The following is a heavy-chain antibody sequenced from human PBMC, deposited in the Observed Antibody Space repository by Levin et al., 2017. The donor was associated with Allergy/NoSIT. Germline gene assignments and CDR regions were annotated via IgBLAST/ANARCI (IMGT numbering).Heavy chain of an antibody. CDR2: IYYSGST. J-gene: IGHJ4*02. CDR3: VGYCSGGSCYSFDY. V-gene: IGHV4-61*01. CDR1: GGSVSSGSYY. D-gene: IGHD2-15*01. Sequence: PGGSLRLSCTVSGGSVSSGSYYWSWIRQPPGKGLEWIGYIYYSGSTNYNPSLKSRVTISVDTSKNQFSLKLSSVTAADTAVYYCVGYCSGGSCYSFDYWGQGTLVTVSS.